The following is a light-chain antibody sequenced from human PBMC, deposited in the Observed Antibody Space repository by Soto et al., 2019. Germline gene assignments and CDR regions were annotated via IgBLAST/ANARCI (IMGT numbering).Light chain of an antibody. J-gene: IGKJ1*01. V-gene: IGKV2-24*01. Sequence: EIVMTQTPLSLLVTLVQPASISCSSSQSPVDGDGITSLSWLHQRPGQPPRLLIYKVSNRFSGVPDRFSGSGAGTDFTLKINTVEAEDVGVYYCMQDALYSTFGQGTKV. CDR3: MQDALYST. CDR1: QSPVDGDGITS. CDR2: KVS.